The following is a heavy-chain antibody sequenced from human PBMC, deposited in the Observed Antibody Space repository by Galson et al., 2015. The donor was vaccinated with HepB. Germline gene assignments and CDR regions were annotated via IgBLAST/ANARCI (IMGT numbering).Heavy chain of an antibody. CDR3: ARAPGHNFWDYFDY. V-gene: IGHV3-30-3*01. Sequence: SLRLSCAVSGFSVTSHGLLWLRQAPGRGLEWVSVITSDASNKFYADSVKDRFFVSRDTSSNTLFLQINSLRPDDTATYYCARAPGHNFWDYFDYWGQGTPVVVSS. CDR2: ITSDASNK. CDR1: GFSVTSHG. D-gene: IGHD3-3*01. J-gene: IGHJ4*02.